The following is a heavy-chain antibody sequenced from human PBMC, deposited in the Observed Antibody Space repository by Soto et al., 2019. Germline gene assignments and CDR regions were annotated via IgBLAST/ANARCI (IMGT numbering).Heavy chain of an antibody. CDR2: ISYDGSKK. V-gene: IGHV3-30*18. J-gene: IGHJ4*02. D-gene: IGHD6-19*01. CDR3: AKDLYTIAVAGSPIDY. CDR1: GFTFSNYG. Sequence: PGRSLRLSWAASGFTFSNYGMHWVGQSPGRGLEWVAVISYDGSKKYYTNSVKGRITISRDNSKNTLYLQMNSLRAEDTAIYYCAKDLYTIAVAGSPIDYWGQGTLVTVSS.